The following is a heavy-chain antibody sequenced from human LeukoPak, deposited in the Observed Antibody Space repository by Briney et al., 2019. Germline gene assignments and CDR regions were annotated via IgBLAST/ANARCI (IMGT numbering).Heavy chain of an antibody. V-gene: IGHV4-39*07. CDR3: AREFAYGTSSSQVAFDI. J-gene: IGHJ3*02. Sequence: SETLSLTCTVSGGSISSSSYYWGWIRQPPGKGLEWIGSIYYSGSTYYNPSLKSRVTISVDTSKNQFSLKLSSVTAADTAVYYCAREFAYGTSSSQVAFDIWGQGTMVTVSS. CDR1: GGSISSSSYY. CDR2: IYYSGST. D-gene: IGHD2-2*01.